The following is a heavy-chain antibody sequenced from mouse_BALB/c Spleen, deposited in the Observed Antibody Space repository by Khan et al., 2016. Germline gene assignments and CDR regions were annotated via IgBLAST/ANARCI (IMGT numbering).Heavy chain of an antibody. J-gene: IGHJ3*01. CDR3: TRPFAY. CDR2: IRLQSNNYAT. CDR1: GFTFSNYW. Sequence: EVKLEVSGGGLVQPGGSMKLSCVASGFTFSNYWMNWVRQFPEKGLEWIAEIRLQSNNYATHYAESVKGRFTISRDASKSSVYLQMNNLRPEDTGIYYCTRPFAYWGQGTLVTVSA. V-gene: IGHV6-6*02.